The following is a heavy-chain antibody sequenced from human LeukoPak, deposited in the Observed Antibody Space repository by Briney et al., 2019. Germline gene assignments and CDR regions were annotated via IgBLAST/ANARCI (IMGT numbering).Heavy chain of an antibody. CDR1: GFTFDDYT. CDR2: ISYDGSST. J-gene: IGHJ1*01. D-gene: IGHD1-14*01. CDR3: AKPPEKPGTEYFQH. Sequence: GGSLRLSCAASGFTFDDYTMHWVRQAPGKGLEWVAFISYDGSSTDYADSVKGRFTISRDNSKNTLYLQMNSLRAEDTAVYYCAKPPEKPGTEYFQHWGQGTLVTVSS. V-gene: IGHV3-43*01.